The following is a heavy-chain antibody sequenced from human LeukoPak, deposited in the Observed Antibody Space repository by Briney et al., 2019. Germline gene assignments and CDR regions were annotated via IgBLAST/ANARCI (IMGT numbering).Heavy chain of an antibody. CDR3: ARDSPYSSSWLNWFDP. V-gene: IGHV1-69*01. D-gene: IGHD6-13*01. CDR1: GGTFSNYA. J-gene: IGHJ5*02. CDR2: IIPIFGTA. Sequence: SVKVSCKASGGTFSNYAISWVRQAPGQGLEWMGGIIPIFGTANYAQKFQGRVTITADGSTSTAYMELSSLRSEDTAAYYCARDSPYSSSWLNWFDPWGQGTLVTVSS.